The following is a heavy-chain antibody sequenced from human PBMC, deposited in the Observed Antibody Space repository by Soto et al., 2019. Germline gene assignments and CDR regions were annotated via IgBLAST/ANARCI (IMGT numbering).Heavy chain of an antibody. D-gene: IGHD2-15*01. CDR3: VNYCSGGTCYPY. CDR2: INSDGSMT. CDR1: GVTFSKYW. Sequence: GGSVRLCWAASGVTFSKYWRRWVRQVPGKGLVWVSQINSDGSMTAYADSVKGRFTISRDNAKNTLYLQMNSLRAEDTAVYYCVNYCSGGTCYPYWGQGTLVTVSS. V-gene: IGHV3-74*01. J-gene: IGHJ4*02.